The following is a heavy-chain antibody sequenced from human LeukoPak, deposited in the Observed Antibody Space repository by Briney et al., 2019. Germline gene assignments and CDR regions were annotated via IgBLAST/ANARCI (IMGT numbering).Heavy chain of an antibody. CDR1: GFSFSSYG. D-gene: IGHD2-21*02. Sequence: PGGSLRLSCAASGFSFSSYGMHWVRQAPGKRLEWVAVIWYDGSNKYYADSVKGRFTISRDSSKNTLYLQMNSLRGEDTAVYYCAKDLLAYCGGDCYSMAFDYWGQGTLVTVSS. J-gene: IGHJ4*02. V-gene: IGHV3-33*06. CDR2: IWYDGSNK. CDR3: AKDLLAYCGGDCYSMAFDY.